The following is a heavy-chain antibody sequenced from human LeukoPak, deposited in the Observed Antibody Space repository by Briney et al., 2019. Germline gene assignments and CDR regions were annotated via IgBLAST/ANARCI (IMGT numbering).Heavy chain of an antibody. CDR2: ISYDGSNK. CDR3: ARDLLNKDYGDFPNWFDP. Sequence: GGSLRLSCAASGFTFSSYAMHWVRRAPGKGLEWVAVISYDGSNKYYADSVKGRFTISRDNSKNTLYLQMNSLRAEDTAVYYCARDLLNKDYGDFPNWFDPWGQGTLVTVSS. D-gene: IGHD4-17*01. J-gene: IGHJ5*02. V-gene: IGHV3-30*04. CDR1: GFTFSSYA.